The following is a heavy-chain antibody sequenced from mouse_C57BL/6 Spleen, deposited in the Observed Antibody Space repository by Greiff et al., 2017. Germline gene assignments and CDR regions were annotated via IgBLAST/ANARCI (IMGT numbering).Heavy chain of an antibody. CDR1: GYTFTSYW. V-gene: IGHV1-50*01. CDR2: IDPSDSYT. Sequence: QVQLQQPGAELVKPGASVKLSCKASGYTFTSYWMQWVNQRPGQGLEWIGEIDPSDSYTNYNQKFKGKATLTVDTSSSTAYMQLSSLTSEDSAVYYCARSGGTVVAGGDYWGQGTTLTVSS. J-gene: IGHJ2*01. D-gene: IGHD1-1*01. CDR3: ARSGGTVVAGGDY.